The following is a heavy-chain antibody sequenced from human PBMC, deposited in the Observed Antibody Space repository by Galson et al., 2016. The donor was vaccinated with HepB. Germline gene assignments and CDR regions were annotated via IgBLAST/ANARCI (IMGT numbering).Heavy chain of an antibody. CDR1: GFTFSSYG. Sequence: SLRLSCAASGFTFSSYGMHWVRQAPGKGLEWVAVISYDGSNKYYADSVKGRFTISRDNFKNTLYLQMNSLRAEDTAVYYCATPYYDFWSGYNPFDFWGQGTLGTVSS. CDR3: ATPYYDFWSGYNPFDF. CDR2: ISYDGSNK. J-gene: IGHJ4*02. D-gene: IGHD3-3*01. V-gene: IGHV3-30*03.